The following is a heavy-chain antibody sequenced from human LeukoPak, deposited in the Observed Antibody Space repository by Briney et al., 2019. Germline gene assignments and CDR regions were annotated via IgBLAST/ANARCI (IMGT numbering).Heavy chain of an antibody. Sequence: PGGSLRLSCAASGFTFSSYEMNWVRQAPGKGLEWVSYISSSGSTIYYADSVKGRFTISRNNAKNSLYLQMNSLRAEDTAVYYCAKADRVGTAMVRAYYYYYMDVWGKGTTVTVSS. V-gene: IGHV3-48*03. CDR3: AKADRVGTAMVRAYYYYYMDV. CDR1: GFTFSSYE. CDR2: ISSSGSTI. D-gene: IGHD5-18*01. J-gene: IGHJ6*03.